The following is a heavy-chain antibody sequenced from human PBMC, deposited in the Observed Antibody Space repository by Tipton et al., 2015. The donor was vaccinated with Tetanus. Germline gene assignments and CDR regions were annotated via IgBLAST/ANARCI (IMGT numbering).Heavy chain of an antibody. Sequence: TLSLTCAVTGGSISGPNWWSWVRQAPGKGLEWIGEIYYSGTTNYNPSLKSRVTISTDKSKNQFSLKLTSVTAADTAMYYCARGSDIVVVPGVTRADWFDPWGQGTLVTVSS. D-gene: IGHD2-2*01. CDR1: GGSISGPNW. J-gene: IGHJ5*02. V-gene: IGHV4-4*02. CDR2: IYYSGTT. CDR3: ARGSDIVVVPGVTRADWFDP.